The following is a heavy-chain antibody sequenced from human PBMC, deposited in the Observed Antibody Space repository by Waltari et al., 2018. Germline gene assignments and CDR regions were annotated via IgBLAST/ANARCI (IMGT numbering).Heavy chain of an antibody. V-gene: IGHV4-38-2*02. J-gene: IGHJ4*02. Sequence: QVRLQESGPGLVKPSETLSLTCPVSGNSTSIPSYCVWIRQPTGKGLEWIGNIYHSGNTYYNPSLKSRVTLSVDTSKNQFSLKLNSVTAADTAVYYCARGPPIVGAMDYWGQGTLVTVSS. CDR3: ARGPPIVGAMDY. CDR2: IYHSGNT. D-gene: IGHD1-26*01. CDR1: GNSTSIPSY.